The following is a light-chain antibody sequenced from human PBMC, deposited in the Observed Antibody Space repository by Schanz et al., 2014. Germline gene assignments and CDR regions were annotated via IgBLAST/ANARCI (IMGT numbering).Light chain of an antibody. V-gene: IGKV1-5*01. CDR1: QSISTW. CDR2: DAS. J-gene: IGKJ1*01. Sequence: DIQMTQSPSSLSASVGDSVTITCRASQSISTWLAWYQQKPGKAPKLLIYDASSLESGVPSRFSGSGSETEFTLTITNLQPDDFATYYCQQYNSYSEWTFGQGTKVEIK. CDR3: QQYNSYSEWT.